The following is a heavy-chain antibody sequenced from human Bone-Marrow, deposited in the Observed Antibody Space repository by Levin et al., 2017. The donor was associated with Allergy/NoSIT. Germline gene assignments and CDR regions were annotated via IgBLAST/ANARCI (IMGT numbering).Heavy chain of an antibody. CDR3: ARGQVASGNYYYYYMDV. CDR2: INSDGSST. J-gene: IGHJ6*03. V-gene: IGHV3-74*01. Sequence: GASVKVSCAASGFTFSSYWMHWVRQAPGKGLVWVSRINSDGSSTSYADSVKGRFTISRDNAKNTLYVQMSSLRAEDTAVYYCARGQVASGNYYYYYMDVWGKGTTVTVSS. CDR1: GFTFSSYW. D-gene: IGHD3-10*01.